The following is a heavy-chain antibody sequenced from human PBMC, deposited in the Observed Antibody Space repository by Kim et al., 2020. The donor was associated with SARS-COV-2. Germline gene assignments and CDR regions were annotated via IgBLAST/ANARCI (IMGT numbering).Heavy chain of an antibody. CDR2: ISYDGSNK. CDR3: ARDQSAGNSSSWNDY. D-gene: IGHD6-13*01. V-gene: IGHV3-33*05. J-gene: IGHJ4*02. Sequence: GGSLRLSCAASGFTFSSYGMHWVRQAPGKGLEWVAVISYDGSNKYYADSVKGRFTISRDNSKNTLYLQMNSLRAEDTAVYYCARDQSAGNSSSWNDYWGQGTLVTVSS. CDR1: GFTFSSYG.